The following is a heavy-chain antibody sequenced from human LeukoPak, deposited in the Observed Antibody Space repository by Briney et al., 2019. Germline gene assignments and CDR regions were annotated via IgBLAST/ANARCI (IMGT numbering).Heavy chain of an antibody. CDR1: GFPFSIYE. V-gene: IGHV3-7*01. CDR2: IKPDGSET. Sequence: GGSLRLSCAVSGFPFSIYEMNWVRQAPGKGLEWVAKIKPDGSETSYVESVEGRFTISRDNAKNSLFLQMNSLRAEDTALYYCATFSSGFYPKEPFDIWGRGTMVSVSS. CDR3: ATFSSGFYPKEPFDI. J-gene: IGHJ3*02. D-gene: IGHD3-22*01.